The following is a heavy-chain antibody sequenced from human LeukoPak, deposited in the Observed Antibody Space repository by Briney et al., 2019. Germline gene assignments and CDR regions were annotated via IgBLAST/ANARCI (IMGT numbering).Heavy chain of an antibody. J-gene: IGHJ5*02. CDR1: GGSISSYN. Sequence: ETLSLSSTLPGGSISSYNWSWICHPPGKGLWWIGRIYTSGGTSYNISPQRRVTTSSEKSTKQFSLMWSSMTAARTTVYYCAKDPEYYDYVCGSYRHHWFDPWGQRTLVTASS. V-gene: IGHV4-4*07. D-gene: IGHD3-16*02. CDR3: AKDPEYYDYVCGSYRHHWFDP. CDR2: IYTSGGT.